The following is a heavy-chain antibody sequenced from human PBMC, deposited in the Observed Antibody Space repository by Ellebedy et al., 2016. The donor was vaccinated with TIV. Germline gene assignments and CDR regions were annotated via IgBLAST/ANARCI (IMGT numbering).Heavy chain of an antibody. D-gene: IGHD6-13*01. J-gene: IGHJ3*02. Sequence: MPSETLSLTCTVSGGSISSSSYYWGWIRQPPGKGLEWIGSIYYSGSTYYNPSLKSLVTISVDTSKNQFSLKLSSVTAADTAVYYCPRVVWQQPVSYALDIWGQGTMVIVSS. V-gene: IGHV4-39*01. CDR2: IYYSGST. CDR1: GGSISSSSYY. CDR3: PRVVWQQPVSYALDI.